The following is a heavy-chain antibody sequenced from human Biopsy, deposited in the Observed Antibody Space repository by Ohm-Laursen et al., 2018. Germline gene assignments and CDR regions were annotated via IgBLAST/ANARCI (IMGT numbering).Heavy chain of an antibody. J-gene: IGHJ2*01. CDR2: IWYDGTNE. CDR1: GFTFGHYA. V-gene: IGHV3-33*04. CDR3: ARGLCSVWYVYFDV. Sequence: SLRLSCAASGFTFGHYAMHWVRQAPGKGLEWISLIWYDGTNEDYADYVKGRFTISRDNSKNTLYLQINTLTLEDTAFYYCARGLCSVWYVYFDVWGRGTLVTVSS. D-gene: IGHD6-19*01.